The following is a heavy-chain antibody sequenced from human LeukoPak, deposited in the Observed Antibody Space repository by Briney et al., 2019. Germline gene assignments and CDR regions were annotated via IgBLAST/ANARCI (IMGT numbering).Heavy chain of an antibody. J-gene: IGHJ3*02. D-gene: IGHD6-13*01. Sequence: ASVKVSCKASGYTFTDYYIHWGRQAPGQGLGWMGWINPNSGDTNYAQKFQGRVTMTRDTSISTAYMELSRLRSDDMAVYYCARRIAAAGNDAFDIWGQGTMVTVSS. CDR2: INPNSGDT. CDR3: ARRIAAAGNDAFDI. V-gene: IGHV1-2*02. CDR1: GYTFTDYY.